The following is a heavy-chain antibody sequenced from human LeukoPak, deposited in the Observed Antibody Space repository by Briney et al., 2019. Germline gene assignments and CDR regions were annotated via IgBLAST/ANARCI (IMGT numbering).Heavy chain of an antibody. V-gene: IGHV3-11*01. CDR2: IDVRGDTI. D-gene: IGHD1-1*01. CDR3: AREDNVWNLLYNYYMDV. J-gene: IGHJ6*03. Sequence: PGGSLRLSCAASGFTFSDYYTTWIRQTPGKGLEWLAHIDVRGDTILYADSVRGRFTISRDSANNSLHLQMNGLRAEDTAVYYCAREDNVWNLLYNYYMDVWGKGTTVTVSS. CDR1: GFTFSDYY.